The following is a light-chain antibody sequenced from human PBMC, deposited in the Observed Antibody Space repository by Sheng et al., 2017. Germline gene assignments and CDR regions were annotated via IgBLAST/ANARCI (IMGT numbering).Light chain of an antibody. Sequence: DIVLTQFPDTLSLSPGDRATLSCRASQRVDSTYIAWYQQKPGQAPRLLIYAASERATGTPDRFSGGGSGTDFTFTISGLEPEDFAVYYCQQYGSSPRTFGQGTKVEIK. CDR1: QRVDSTY. V-gene: IGKV3-20*01. J-gene: IGKJ1*01. CDR3: QQYGSSPRT. CDR2: AAS.